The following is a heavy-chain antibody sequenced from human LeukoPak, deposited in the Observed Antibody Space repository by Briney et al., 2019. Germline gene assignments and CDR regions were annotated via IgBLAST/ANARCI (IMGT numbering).Heavy chain of an antibody. D-gene: IGHD3-22*01. CDR1: GFTFSSYS. V-gene: IGHV3-48*02. CDR3: ARGGYYYAFDAFDI. J-gene: IGHJ3*02. Sequence: GGSLRLSCAASGFTFSSYSMNWVRQAPGKGLEWVSYISSSSSTIYYADSVKGRFTISRDNAKNSLYLQMNSLRDEDTAVYYCARGGYYYAFDAFDIWGQGTMVTVSS. CDR2: ISSSSSTI.